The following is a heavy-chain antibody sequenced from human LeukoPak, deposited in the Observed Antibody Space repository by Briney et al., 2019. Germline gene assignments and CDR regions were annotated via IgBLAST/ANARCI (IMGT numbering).Heavy chain of an antibody. V-gene: IGHV1-69*13. D-gene: IGHD6-13*01. CDR1: GGTFSSYA. Sequence: ASVKVSCKASGGTFSSYAISWVRQAPRQGLEWMGGIIPIFGTANYAQKFQGRVTITADESTSTAYMELSSLRSEDTAVYVRGDTLYGSSAHAGYWGQGTLVTVSS. CDR2: IIPIFGTA. CDR3: GDTLYGSSAHAGY. J-gene: IGHJ4*02.